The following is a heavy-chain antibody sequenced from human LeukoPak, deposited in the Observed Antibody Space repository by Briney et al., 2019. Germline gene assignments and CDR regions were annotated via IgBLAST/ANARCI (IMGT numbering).Heavy chain of an antibody. J-gene: IGHJ4*02. CDR1: GGSISSSSYY. D-gene: IGHD3-16*02. V-gene: IGHV4-39*01. CDR3: ARHVDDYVWGSYRPPPYFDY. CDR2: IYYSGST. Sequence: PSETLSLTCTVSGGSISSSSYYWGWIRQPPGKGLEWIGSIYYSGSTYYNPSLKSRVTISVDTSKNQFSLKLSSVTAVDTAVYYCARHVDDYVWGSYRPPPYFDYWGQGTLVTVSS.